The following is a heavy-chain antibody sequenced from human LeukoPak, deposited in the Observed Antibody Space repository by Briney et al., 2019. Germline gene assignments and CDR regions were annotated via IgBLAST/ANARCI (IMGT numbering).Heavy chain of an antibody. CDR3: ARVKYNWNERVYYGMDV. Sequence: ASVKVSCKASGGTFSSYAISWVRQAPGQGLEWMGGIIPIFGTANYAQKFQGRVTITTDESTSTAYMELSSLRSEDTAVYYCARVKYNWNERVYYGMDVWGQGTTVTVSS. CDR1: GGTFSSYA. J-gene: IGHJ6*02. D-gene: IGHD1-20*01. V-gene: IGHV1-69*05. CDR2: IIPIFGTA.